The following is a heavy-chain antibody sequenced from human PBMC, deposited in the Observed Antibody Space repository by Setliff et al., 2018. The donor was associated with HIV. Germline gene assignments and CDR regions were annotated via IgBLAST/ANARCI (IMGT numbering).Heavy chain of an antibody. CDR3: ARGALSLTMTKLLSFLDC. CDR2: INHRGGV. V-gene: IGHV4-34*01. D-gene: IGHD3-22*01. Sequence: ETLSLTCAVYGGSLSGFYLNWIRQSPGKGLEWIGEINHRGGVNYNPSFNSRLTMSVDTSKNQFSLKLTSVTAADTAVYYCARGALSLTMTKLLSFLDCWGQGTQVTVSS. J-gene: IGHJ4*02. CDR1: GGSLSGFY.